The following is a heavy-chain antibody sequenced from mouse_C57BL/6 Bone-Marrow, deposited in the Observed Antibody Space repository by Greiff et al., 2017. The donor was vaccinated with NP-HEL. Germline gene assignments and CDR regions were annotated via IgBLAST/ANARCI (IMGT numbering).Heavy chain of an antibody. CDR2: INYDGSST. CDR1: GFTFSDYY. J-gene: IGHJ4*01. Sequence: EVQVVASEGGLVQPGSSMKLSCTASGFTFSDYYMAWVRQVPDKGLEWVANINYDGSSTYYLDSLKSRFIISRDNAKNILYLQMRSLKSEDTATYYCAREGGLRRRTYAMDYWGQGTSVTVSS. V-gene: IGHV5-16*01. CDR3: AREGGLRRRTYAMDY. D-gene: IGHD2-4*01.